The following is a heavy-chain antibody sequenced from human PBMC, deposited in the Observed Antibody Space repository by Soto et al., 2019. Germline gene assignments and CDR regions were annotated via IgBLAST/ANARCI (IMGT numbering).Heavy chain of an antibody. CDR3: AKDPQRRASGVQRYYSGMDV. CDR2: ISGSGGST. CDR1: GFTFSSYA. J-gene: IGHJ6*02. D-gene: IGHD1-1*01. V-gene: IGHV3-23*01. Sequence: PGGSLRLFCAASGFTFSSYAMSWVRQAPGKGLEWVSAISGSGGSTYYADSVKGRFTISRDNSKNTLYLQMNSLRAEDTAVYYCAKDPQRRASGVQRYYSGMDVWGQGTTVTLS.